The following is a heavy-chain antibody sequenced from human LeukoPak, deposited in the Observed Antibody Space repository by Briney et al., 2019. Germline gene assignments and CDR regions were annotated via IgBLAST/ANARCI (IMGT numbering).Heavy chain of an antibody. CDR2: IYYSGST. V-gene: IGHV4-39*01. J-gene: IGHJ4*02. CDR3: ARRHSDFWSGLTDF. D-gene: IGHD3-3*01. CDR1: GGSISSSSYY. Sequence: SETLSLTCTVSGGSISSSSYYWGWIRQPPGKGLEWIGTIYYSGSTYYNPSLKSRVTISVDTSKNQFSLKLNSVTAADTAVYYCARRHSDFWSGLTDFWGQGTLVTVSS.